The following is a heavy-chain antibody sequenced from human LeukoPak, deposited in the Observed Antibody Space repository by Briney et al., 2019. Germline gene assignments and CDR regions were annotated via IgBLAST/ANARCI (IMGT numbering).Heavy chain of an antibody. J-gene: IGHJ4*02. V-gene: IGHV3-30-3*01. Sequence: GGSLRLSCAASGFTFSSYAMHWVRQAPGKGLEWVAVISYDGGNKYYADSVKGRFTISRDNSKNTLYLQMNSLRVEDTAVYYCASDREDTANLHYFDYWGQGTLVTVSS. CDR2: ISYDGGNK. CDR1: GFTFSSYA. D-gene: IGHD5-18*01. CDR3: ASDREDTANLHYFDY.